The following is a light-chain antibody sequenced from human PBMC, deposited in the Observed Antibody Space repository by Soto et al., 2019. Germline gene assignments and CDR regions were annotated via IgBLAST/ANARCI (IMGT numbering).Light chain of an antibody. CDR1: SSNIGSNT. V-gene: IGLV1-44*01. Sequence: QSVLTRPPSASGTPGQRVTISCSGSSSNIGSNTVNWYRQLPGTAPKLLIYSNDHRPSGVPGRFSGSKSGTVASLAISGLRSEDEADYYCATWDDSLSGVVFGGGTKVTVL. CDR3: ATWDDSLSGVV. CDR2: SND. J-gene: IGLJ3*02.